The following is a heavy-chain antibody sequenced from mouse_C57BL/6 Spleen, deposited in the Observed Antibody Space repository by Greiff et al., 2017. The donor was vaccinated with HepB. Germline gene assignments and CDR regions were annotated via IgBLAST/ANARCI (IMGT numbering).Heavy chain of an antibody. V-gene: IGHV1-80*01. J-gene: IGHJ2*01. CDR3: AREENYYGSSHY. CDR1: GYAFSSYW. CDR2: IYPGDGDT. Sequence: VQLQQSGAELVKPGASVKISCKASGYAFSSYWMNWVKQRPGKGLEWIGQIYPGDGDTNYHGKFKGKATLTADKSSSTAYMQLSSLSSEDSAVYFCAREENYYGSSHYWGQGTTLTVSS. D-gene: IGHD1-1*01.